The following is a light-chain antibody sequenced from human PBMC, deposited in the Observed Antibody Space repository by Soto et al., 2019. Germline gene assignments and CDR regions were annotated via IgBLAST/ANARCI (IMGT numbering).Light chain of an antibody. J-gene: IGKJ2*01. CDR3: QQYNSWPPYT. Sequence: EIVMTQSPATLSVSPGERVTLSCRASQSVSSNLAWYQQKPGQSPRLLIYGASTRATGIPARFSGSGSGTEFTLTISSLQSEDFALYYCQQYNSWPPYTFGQGTKLEIK. V-gene: IGKV3-15*01. CDR1: QSVSSN. CDR2: GAS.